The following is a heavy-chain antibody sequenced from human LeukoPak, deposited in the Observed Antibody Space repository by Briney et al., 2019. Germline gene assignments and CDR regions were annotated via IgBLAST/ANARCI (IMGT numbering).Heavy chain of an antibody. Sequence: ASVKVSCKASGYTFTSYGISWVRQAPGQGLEWMGWISAYNGNTNYAQELQGRVTMTTDTSTSTAYMELRSLRSDDTAVYYCARTPPIVLMVYALDVWGQGTTVTVSS. J-gene: IGHJ6*02. CDR3: ARTPPIVLMVYALDV. V-gene: IGHV1-18*01. CDR2: ISAYNGNT. D-gene: IGHD2-8*01. CDR1: GYTFTSYG.